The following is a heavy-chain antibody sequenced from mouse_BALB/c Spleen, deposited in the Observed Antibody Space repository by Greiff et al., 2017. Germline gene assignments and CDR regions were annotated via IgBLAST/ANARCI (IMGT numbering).Heavy chain of an antibody. CDR3: ARDERLNY. J-gene: IGHJ2*01. V-gene: IGHV7-3*02. D-gene: IGHD2-4*01. CDR1: GFTFTDYY. CDR2: IRNKANGYTT. Sequence: EVKLMESGGGLVQPGGSLRLSCATSGFTFTDYYMSWVRQPPGKALEWLGFIRNKANGYTTEYSASVKGRFTISRDNSQSILYLQMNTLRAEDRATYYCARDERLNYWGQGTTLTVSS.